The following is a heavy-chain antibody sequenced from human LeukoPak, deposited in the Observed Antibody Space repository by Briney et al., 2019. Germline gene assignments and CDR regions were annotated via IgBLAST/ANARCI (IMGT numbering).Heavy chain of an antibody. V-gene: IGHV3-23*01. CDR3: AKTNGNVVEYFDY. D-gene: IGHD1-1*01. J-gene: IGHJ4*02. CDR2: ISGSGGST. Sequence: GGSLRLSCAASGFTFSSYAMSWVRQAPGKGLGWVSAISGSGGSTYYADSVKGRFTISRDNSKNTLYLQMNSLRAEDTAVYYCAKTNGNVVEYFDYWGQGTLVTVSS. CDR1: GFTFSSYA.